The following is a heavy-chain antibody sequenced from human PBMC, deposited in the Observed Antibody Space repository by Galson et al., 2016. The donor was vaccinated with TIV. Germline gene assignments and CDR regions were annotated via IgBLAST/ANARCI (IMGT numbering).Heavy chain of an antibody. CDR1: GFNFSDYY. Sequence: SVKVSCKASGFNFSDYYFHWVRQASGQGLEWMGWINPTSGGTKYAQKFQAWVTLTRDTSINTAHMEMSRLKSDDTAVYFCARDQSMIGDYYFDLWGRGTLVTVSS. D-gene: IGHD3-16*01. V-gene: IGHV1-2*04. CDR3: ARDQSMIGDYYFDL. J-gene: IGHJ2*01. CDR2: INPTSGGT.